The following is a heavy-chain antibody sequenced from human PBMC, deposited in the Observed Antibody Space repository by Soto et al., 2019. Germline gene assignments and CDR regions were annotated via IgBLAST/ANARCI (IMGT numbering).Heavy chain of an antibody. D-gene: IGHD6-13*01. CDR1: GGTFSSYA. V-gene: IGHV1-69*12. Sequence: QVQLVQSGAEVKKPGSSVKVSCKASGGTFSSYAISWVRQAPGQGLEWMGGSIPIFGTANYAQKFQGRVTITADESTSTAYMELSSLRSEDTAVYYCARVGKLAAAGTQDAFDIWGQGTMVTVSS. CDR2: SIPIFGTA. CDR3: ARVGKLAAAGTQDAFDI. J-gene: IGHJ3*02.